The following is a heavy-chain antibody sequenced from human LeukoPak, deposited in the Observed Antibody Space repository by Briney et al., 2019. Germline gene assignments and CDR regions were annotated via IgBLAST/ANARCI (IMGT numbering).Heavy chain of an antibody. J-gene: IGHJ4*02. CDR1: GFTFDDYA. V-gene: IGHV3-43*02. Sequence: QPGGSLRLSCAASGFTFDDYAMHWVRQAPGKGLEWVSLISGDGGSTYYADSVKGRFTISRDKSKNSLYLQMNSLRAEDTAVYYCARVTRGMATADYWGQGTLVTVSS. D-gene: IGHD5-24*01. CDR3: ARVTRGMATADY. CDR2: ISGDGGST.